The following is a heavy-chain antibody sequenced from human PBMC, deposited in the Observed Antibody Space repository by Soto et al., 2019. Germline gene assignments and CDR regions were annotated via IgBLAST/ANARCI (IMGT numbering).Heavy chain of an antibody. D-gene: IGHD3-10*01. CDR3: ARPEGYYYGYCDL. Sequence: EVQLVESGGGLVQPGGSLRLSCAASGFTFSSYIMNWVRQAPGKGLEWVSYISSSSSTIYYADSVKGRFTISRDNAKHSLYRQMNILRDEDTAVYYCARPEGYYYGYCDLWGRGPLVTVSS. V-gene: IGHV3-48*02. CDR2: ISSSSSTI. CDR1: GFTFSSYI. J-gene: IGHJ2*01.